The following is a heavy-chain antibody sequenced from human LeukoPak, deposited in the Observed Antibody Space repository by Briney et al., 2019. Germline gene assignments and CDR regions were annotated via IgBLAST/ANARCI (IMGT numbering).Heavy chain of an antibody. Sequence: GSLRLSCAASGFTFSSYSMNWVRQAPGKGLEWVSYISSSSRTIYYADSVKGRFTISRDNAKNSLYLQMNSLRAEDTAVYYCAKAYYDFWSGSYYFDYWGQGTLVTVSS. D-gene: IGHD3-3*01. CDR3: AKAYYDFWSGSYYFDY. V-gene: IGHV3-48*01. J-gene: IGHJ4*02. CDR1: GFTFSSYS. CDR2: ISSSSRTI.